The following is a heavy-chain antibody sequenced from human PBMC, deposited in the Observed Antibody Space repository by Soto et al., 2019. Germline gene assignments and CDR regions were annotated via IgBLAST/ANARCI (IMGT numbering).Heavy chain of an antibody. CDR3: ARAVVVPAAIRLYSSCWFYFDY. V-gene: IGHV4-4*07. J-gene: IGHJ4*02. Sequence: SETLSLTCTVSGGSISSYYWSWIRQPAGKGLEWIGRIYTSGSTNYNPSLKSRVTMSVDTSKNQFSLKLSSVTAADTAVYYCARAVVVPAAIRLYSSCWFYFDYWGQGTLVTVSS. CDR1: GGSISSYY. D-gene: IGHD2-2*01. CDR2: IYTSGST.